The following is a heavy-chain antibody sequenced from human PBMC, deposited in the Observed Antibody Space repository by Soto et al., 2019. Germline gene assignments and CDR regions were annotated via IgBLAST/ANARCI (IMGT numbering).Heavy chain of an antibody. V-gene: IGHV3-64*01. CDR2: ISSNGGST. J-gene: IGHJ6*02. CDR3: ARGVVMVAATDGMDV. D-gene: IGHD2-15*01. Sequence: EVPLVESGGGLVQPGGSLRLSCAASGFTFSSYAMHWVRQAPGKGLEYVSAISSNGGSTYYANSVKGRFTISRDNSKITLYLQMGSQRAEGVAGYYSARGVVMVAATDGMDVWGQGTTVTVSS. CDR1: GFTFSSYA.